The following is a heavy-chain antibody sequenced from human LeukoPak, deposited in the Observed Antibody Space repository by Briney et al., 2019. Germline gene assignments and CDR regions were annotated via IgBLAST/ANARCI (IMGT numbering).Heavy chain of an antibody. CDR3: ARVPRESTFDGIVVHFDY. D-gene: IGHD3-9*01. V-gene: IGHV4-38-2*01. CDR2: IQHSGST. CDR1: GYSISSGYY. J-gene: IGHJ4*02. Sequence: SETLSLTCAVSGYSISSGYYWGWVLQSPDKGLEWIGSIQHSGSTYYNPSLRSRVTLSMDTSKNLFSLRLTSVTAADRAVYYCARVPRESTFDGIVVHFDYWGQGTLVTVSS.